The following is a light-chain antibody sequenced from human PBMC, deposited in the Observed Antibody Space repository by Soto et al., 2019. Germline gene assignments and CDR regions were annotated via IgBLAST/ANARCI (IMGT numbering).Light chain of an antibody. CDR3: VTWDTSLTTTGL. Sequence: QSVLTQPPSVSAAPGQKVIISCSGSSSNIETNFLSWYQQLPGTAPKLLIFDNNKRPSGITDRFSGSKSGTSATLGITGLQTGDEADYYCVTWDTSLTTTGLFGGGTKLTVL. CDR1: SSNIETNF. CDR2: DNN. V-gene: IGLV1-51*01. J-gene: IGLJ2*01.